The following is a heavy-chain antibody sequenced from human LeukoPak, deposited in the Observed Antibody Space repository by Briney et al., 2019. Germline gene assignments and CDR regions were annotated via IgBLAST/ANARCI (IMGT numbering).Heavy chain of an antibody. CDR3: ARSYSSSLYYFDY. CDR1: GYSFASYW. J-gene: IGHJ4*02. D-gene: IGHD6-13*01. Sequence: RGESLKISCKGSGYSFASYWIGWVRQMPGKGLEWMGIIYPGDSDTRYSPSFQGQVTIPADKSISTAYLQWSSLKASDTAMYYCARSYSSSLYYFDYWGQGTLVTVSS. V-gene: IGHV5-51*01. CDR2: IYPGDSDT.